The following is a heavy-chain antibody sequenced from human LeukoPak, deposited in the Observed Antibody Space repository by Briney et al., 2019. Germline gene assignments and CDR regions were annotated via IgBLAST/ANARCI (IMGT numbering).Heavy chain of an antibody. CDR2: IYSGGST. D-gene: IGHD4-23*01. CDR3: GRRGNAWAFDI. J-gene: IGHJ3*02. V-gene: IGHV3-53*01. CDR1: GFTVSSKY. Sequence: GGSLRLSCAASGFTVSSKYMSWVRQAPGKGLEWVSVIYSGGSTYYADSVKGRFTISRDNSKNTLYLQMNSLRAEDTAVYYCGRRGNAWAFDIWGQGTMVTVSS.